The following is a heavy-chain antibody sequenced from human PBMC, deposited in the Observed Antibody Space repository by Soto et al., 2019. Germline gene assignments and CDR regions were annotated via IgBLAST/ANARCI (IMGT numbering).Heavy chain of an antibody. D-gene: IGHD2-21*02. V-gene: IGHV1-69*01. J-gene: IGHJ5*02. CDR3: VIEKANCGGGCYSPNNWFDP. CDR1: GGTFSSYA. CDR2: IFTIFGTA. Sequence: QVQLVQSGAEVKKPGSSVKVSCTASGGTFSSYAISWVRQAPGQGLEWMGGIFTIFGTANYAQKFQARVTITADESTSTAYMELSSLGSDDTAVYYCVIEKANCGGGCYSPNNWFDPWGQGTLGTVSS.